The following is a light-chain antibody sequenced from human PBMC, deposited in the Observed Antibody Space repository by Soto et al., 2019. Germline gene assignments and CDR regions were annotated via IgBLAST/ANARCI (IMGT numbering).Light chain of an antibody. CDR2: DVT. CDR1: SSEVGGYNY. Sequence: QSVLTQPRSVSGSPGQSVTISCTGTSSEVGGYNYVSWYQQYPGKAPKLLIYDVTKRPSGVPDRFSGSKSGNTASLTISGLQTEDEADYHCCSYVGSFVVFGGGTKVTVL. CDR3: CSYVGSFVV. J-gene: IGLJ2*01. V-gene: IGLV2-11*01.